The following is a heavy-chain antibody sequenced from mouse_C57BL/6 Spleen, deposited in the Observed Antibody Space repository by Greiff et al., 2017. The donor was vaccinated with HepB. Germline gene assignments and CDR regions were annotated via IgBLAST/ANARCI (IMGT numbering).Heavy chain of an antibody. CDR2: IDPSDSYT. CDR1: GYTFTSYW. J-gene: IGHJ1*03. CDR3: ARSYDYSGDWYFDV. D-gene: IGHD2-4*01. V-gene: IGHV1-69*01. Sequence: QVQLQQPGAELVMPGASVKLSCKASGYTFTSYWMHWVKQRPGQGLEWIGEIDPSDSYTNYNQKFKGKSTLTVDKSSSTAYMQLSSLTSEDSAVYYCARSYDYSGDWYFDVWGTGTTVTVSS.